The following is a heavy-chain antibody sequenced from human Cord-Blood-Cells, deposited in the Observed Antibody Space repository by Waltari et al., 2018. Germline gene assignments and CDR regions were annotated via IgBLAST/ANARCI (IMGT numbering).Heavy chain of an antibody. CDR3: ARGRPTKDWNVWFDP. D-gene: IGHD1-1*01. J-gene: IGHJ5*02. CDR2: IDWDDDK. Sequence: QVTLRESGPALVKHTQTLTLTCTFSGLSLSTSGMCVSWIRQPPGKALEWLALIDWDDDKYYSTSLKTRLTISKDTSKNQVVLTMTNMDPVDTATYYCARGRPTKDWNVWFDPWGQGTLVTVSS. V-gene: IGHV2-70*01. CDR1: GLSLSTSGMC.